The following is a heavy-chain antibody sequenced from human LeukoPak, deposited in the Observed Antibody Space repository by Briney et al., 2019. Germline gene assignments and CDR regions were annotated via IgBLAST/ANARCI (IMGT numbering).Heavy chain of an antibody. CDR3: ASVVGATTEYYFDD. J-gene: IGHJ4*02. D-gene: IGHD1-26*01. CDR1: GGSISSGDYY. CDR2: IYYSGST. Sequence: SETLSLTCTVSGGSISSGDYYWRWIRQPPGKGLEWIGYIYYSGSTYYNPSLKSRVTISVDTSKSQFSLTLSSVTAADTAVYYCASVVGATTEYYFDDWGQGTLVTVSS. V-gene: IGHV4-30-4*08.